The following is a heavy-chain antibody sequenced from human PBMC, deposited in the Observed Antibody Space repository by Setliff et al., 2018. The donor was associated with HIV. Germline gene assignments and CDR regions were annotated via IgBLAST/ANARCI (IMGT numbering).Heavy chain of an antibody. Sequence: GASVKVSCKASGYTFTSCYIHWLRQVPGQGLEWMGVMNPNGRSTDFAQKFQGRLSLTTDTSTNTVYLELNSLRSDDTAVYYCARVYCSISTCDDEYFFDYWGQGTLVTVSS. CDR2: MNPNGRST. D-gene: IGHD2-15*01. CDR1: GYTFTSCY. V-gene: IGHV1-46*01. J-gene: IGHJ4*02. CDR3: ARVYCSISTCDDEYFFDY.